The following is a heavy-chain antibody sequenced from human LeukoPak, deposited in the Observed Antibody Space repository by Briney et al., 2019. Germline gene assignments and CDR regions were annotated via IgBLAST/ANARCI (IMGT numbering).Heavy chain of an antibody. D-gene: IGHD3-22*01. V-gene: IGHV4-59*01. Sequence: SETLSLTCTVSGGSISPYCWSWIRQSPGKGLEWIGYVFYTGNTNYNPSLKSRVTISVDTSKNQFSLKLDSVTAADTAVFYCARHYYDSSGYDAFDIWGQGTMVTVSS. CDR2: VFYTGNT. CDR3: ARHYYDSSGYDAFDI. J-gene: IGHJ3*02. CDR1: GGSISPYC.